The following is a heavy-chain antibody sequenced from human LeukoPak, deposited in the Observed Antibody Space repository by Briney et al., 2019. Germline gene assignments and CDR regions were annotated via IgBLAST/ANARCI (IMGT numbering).Heavy chain of an antibody. D-gene: IGHD5-18*01. Sequence: SGESLKISCKASGYSFTSYWIAWVRQMPRKGLEWMGIIYPGDSEIRYSPSFQGQVTISADKSISTAYLQWSSLKASDTAMYYCARRYSYGSLRAFDIWGQGTMVTVS. CDR3: ARRYSYGSLRAFDI. J-gene: IGHJ3*02. V-gene: IGHV5-51*01. CDR1: GYSFTSYW. CDR2: IYPGDSEI.